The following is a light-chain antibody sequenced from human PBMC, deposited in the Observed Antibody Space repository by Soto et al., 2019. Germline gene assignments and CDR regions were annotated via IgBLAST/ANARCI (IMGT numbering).Light chain of an antibody. J-gene: IGKJ1*01. CDR3: QQYNKYSWI. Sequence: IHMAHSPSTLSASLGDIVTITVRASESISGYLAWYQQKPGKAPKLLIYKASSLESGVPSRFSGSGSGTEFTLTISSLQPDDFATYYCQQYNKYSWIFGQGTKVDIK. CDR2: KAS. CDR1: ESISGY. V-gene: IGKV1-5*03.